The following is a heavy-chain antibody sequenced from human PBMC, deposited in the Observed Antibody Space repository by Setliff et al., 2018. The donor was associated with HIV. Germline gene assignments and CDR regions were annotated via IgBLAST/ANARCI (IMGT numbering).Heavy chain of an antibody. Sequence: SETLSLTCTVSGGSVTSYYWSWIRQSPEKGLEWIGYTYHTGITNYNPSLKSRLSTSIDTSKNQFSLSLRSVTAADTAVYYCARGSWKDGAQGYFFDHWGQGTLVT. D-gene: IGHD1-1*01. V-gene: IGHV4-59*02. CDR3: ARGSWKDGAQGYFFDH. CDR1: GGSVTSYY. CDR2: TYHTGIT. J-gene: IGHJ4*02.